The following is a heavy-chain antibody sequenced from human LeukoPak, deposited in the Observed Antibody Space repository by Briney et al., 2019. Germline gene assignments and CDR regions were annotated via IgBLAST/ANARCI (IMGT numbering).Heavy chain of an antibody. CDR2: TYYSGDT. Sequence: PSETLSLTCTVSGGPITNYYWNWIRQSPGKGLEWIGNTYYSGDTNYNPSLKSRVTISVDTSKNQFSLKLSSVTAADTAVYYCARGSRSSSRYYFDYWGQGTLVTVSS. CDR3: ARGSRSSSRYYFDY. V-gene: IGHV4-59*01. CDR1: GGPITNYY. D-gene: IGHD6-13*01. J-gene: IGHJ4*02.